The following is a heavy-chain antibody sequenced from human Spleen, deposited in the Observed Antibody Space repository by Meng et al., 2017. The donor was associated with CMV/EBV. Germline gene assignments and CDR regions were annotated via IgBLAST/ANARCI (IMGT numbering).Heavy chain of an antibody. CDR3: ARDLGLSVFYQYYRMDV. CDR2: MSTSGNYI. D-gene: IGHD3-16*01. V-gene: IGHV3-21*01. CDR1: GFTFSSYT. J-gene: IGHJ6*02. Sequence: GESLKISCTASGFTFSSYTMNWVRQAPGKGLEWVSSMSTSGNYIYYTDSVKGRFTISRDNAKNSLYLQMNSLRAEDTAVYYCARDLGLSVFYQYYRMDVWGQGTTVTVSS.